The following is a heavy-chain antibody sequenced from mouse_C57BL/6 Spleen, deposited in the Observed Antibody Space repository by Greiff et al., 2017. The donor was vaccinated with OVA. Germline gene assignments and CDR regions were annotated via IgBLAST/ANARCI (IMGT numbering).Heavy chain of an antibody. CDR1: GYTFTSYW. J-gene: IGHJ4*01. D-gene: IGHD1-1*01. V-gene: IGHV1-64*01. Sequence: QVQLQQPGAELVKPGASVKLSCKASGYTFTSYWMHWVKQRPGQGLEWIGMIHPTSGSTNYNEKFKSKATLTVDKSSSTAYMQLSSLTSEDSAVYYCARPDYGSSYYAMDYWGQGTSVTVSS. CDR2: IHPTSGST. CDR3: ARPDYGSSYYAMDY.